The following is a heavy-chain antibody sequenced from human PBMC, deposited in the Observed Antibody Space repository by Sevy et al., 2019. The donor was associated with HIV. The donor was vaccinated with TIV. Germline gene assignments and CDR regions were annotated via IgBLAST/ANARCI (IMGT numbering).Heavy chain of an antibody. J-gene: IGHJ4*02. D-gene: IGHD5-12*01. V-gene: IGHV3-23*01. CDR3: AALRGSGYECFDY. CDR2: ISGSGGST. Sequence: GGSLRLSCVASGFTFSSYAMSWVRQAPGKGLEWVSAISGSGGSTYYADSVKGRFTISRDNSKNTLYLQMNSLRAEDTAVYYCAALRGSGYECFDYWGQGTLVTVSS. CDR1: GFTFSSYA.